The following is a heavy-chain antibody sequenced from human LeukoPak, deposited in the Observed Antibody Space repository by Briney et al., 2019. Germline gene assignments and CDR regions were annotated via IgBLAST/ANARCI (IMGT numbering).Heavy chain of an antibody. D-gene: IGHD1-26*01. CDR1: GGSISSGDYY. J-gene: IGHJ1*01. Sequence: SQTLSLTCTVSGGSISSGDYYWSWIRQPPGKGLEWIGYIYSSGSTFYNPSLKSRVTISVDTSKNQFSLKLNSVTAADTAVYYCARPSRVGAIGYFQHWGQGTLVTVSS. CDR3: ARPSRVGAIGYFQH. V-gene: IGHV4-30-4*01. CDR2: IYSSGST.